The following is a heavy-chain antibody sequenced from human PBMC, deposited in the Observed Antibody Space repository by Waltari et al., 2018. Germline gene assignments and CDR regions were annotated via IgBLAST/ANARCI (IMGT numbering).Heavy chain of an antibody. J-gene: IGHJ4*02. D-gene: IGHD1-26*01. CDR1: GYSISSGYY. V-gene: IGHV4-38-2*01. CDR2: IYHSGST. Sequence: QVQLQESGPGLVKPSETLSLTCAVSGYSISSGYYWGWIRQPPGKGLEWIGSIYHSGSTCYNPSLKRGVAISVDLSKNQFSLQLSAVTAADTAVYYCEGATTWGQGTLVTVSS. CDR3: EGATT.